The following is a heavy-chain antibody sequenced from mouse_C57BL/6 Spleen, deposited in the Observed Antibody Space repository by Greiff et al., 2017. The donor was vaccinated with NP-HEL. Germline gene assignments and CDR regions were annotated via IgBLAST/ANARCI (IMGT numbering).Heavy chain of an antibody. CDR2: ISSGGSYT. Sequence: EVMLVESGGDLVKPGGSLKLSCAASGFTFSSYGMSWVRQTPDKRLEWVATISSGGSYTYYPDSVKGRFTISRDKAKNTLYLQMSSLKSEDTAMYYCARDGYDYYFDYWGQGTTLTVAS. CDR3: ARDGYDYYFDY. D-gene: IGHD2-2*01. V-gene: IGHV5-6*01. J-gene: IGHJ2*01. CDR1: GFTFSSYG.